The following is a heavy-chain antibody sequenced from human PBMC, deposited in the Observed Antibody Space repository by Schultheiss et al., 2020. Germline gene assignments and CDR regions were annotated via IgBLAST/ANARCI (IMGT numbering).Heavy chain of an antibody. CDR1: GYTFTGYY. J-gene: IGHJ5*02. CDR3: ARGAPYDILTGYYSLGWFDP. CDR2: INPNSGGT. Sequence: ASVKVSCKASGYTFTGYYMHWVRQAPGQGLEWMGWINPNSGGTNYAQKFQGWVTMTRDTSISTAYMELSRLRSDDTAVYYCARGAPYDILTGYYSLGWFDPWGEGTLVTV. D-gene: IGHD3-9*01. V-gene: IGHV1-2*04.